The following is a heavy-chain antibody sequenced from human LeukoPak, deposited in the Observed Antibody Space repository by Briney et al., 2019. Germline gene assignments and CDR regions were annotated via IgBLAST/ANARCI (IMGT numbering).Heavy chain of an antibody. J-gene: IGHJ4*02. CDR1: GFSFSTYA. D-gene: IGHD5-18*01. CDR2: ISSDGSNK. V-gene: IGHV3-30*18. Sequence: AGGSLRLSCAASGFSFSTYAMHWVRQAPGKGLEWVTAISSDGSNKNYADFVQGRFTSSRDNSKNSLYLQMNSLRAEDTAVYYCAKGGHSYGYADYWSQGTVVTVSS. CDR3: AKGGHSYGYADY.